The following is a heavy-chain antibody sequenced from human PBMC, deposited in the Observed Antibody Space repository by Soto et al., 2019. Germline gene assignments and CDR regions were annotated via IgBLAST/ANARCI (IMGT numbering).Heavy chain of an antibody. Sequence: PSETLSLTCVVSNDSIISNYYWGCIRQPPGKGLEWIGIIYQSGTAFYNPSLKSRVTMSIDMSEDQFSLRLTSVTAADTAVYYCTRERYGDYAVNSWGQGALVTVYS. CDR1: NDSIISNYY. CDR3: TRERYGDYAVNS. J-gene: IGHJ4*02. V-gene: IGHV4-38-2*02. CDR2: IYQSGTA. D-gene: IGHD5-12*01.